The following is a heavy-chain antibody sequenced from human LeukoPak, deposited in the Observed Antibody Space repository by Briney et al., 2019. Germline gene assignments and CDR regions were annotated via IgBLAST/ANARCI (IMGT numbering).Heavy chain of an antibody. Sequence: ASVKVSCKTSGYTFTGYYIHWVRQAPGQGLEWMGWINPNSGGTHYVQRFQGWVTMTRDTSISTAYMELSRLTSDDTAVYYCARGGPYYDSSRANDLNYWGQGTLVTVSS. V-gene: IGHV1-2*04. J-gene: IGHJ4*02. D-gene: IGHD3-22*01. CDR1: GYTFTGYY. CDR3: ARGGPYYDSSRANDLNY. CDR2: INPNSGGT.